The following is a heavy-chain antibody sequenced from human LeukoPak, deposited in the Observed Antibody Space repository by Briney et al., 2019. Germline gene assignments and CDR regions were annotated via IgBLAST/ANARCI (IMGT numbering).Heavy chain of an antibody. CDR3: AISGGYVRKNRFDP. D-gene: IGHD5-12*01. J-gene: IGHJ5*02. CDR2: INPNSGGT. V-gene: IGHV1-2*02. Sequence: ASVKVSCKASGYTFTGYYMHWVRQAPGQAREGMGWINPNSGGTNYAQKFQGRVTMTKDTSISPAYMELGTLRSDDPAVYYVAISGGYVRKNRFDPWGQGTLVTVSS. CDR1: GYTFTGYY.